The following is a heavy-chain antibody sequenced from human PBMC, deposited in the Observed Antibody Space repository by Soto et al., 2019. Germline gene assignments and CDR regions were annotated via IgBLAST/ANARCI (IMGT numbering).Heavy chain of an antibody. CDR3: ARDYMAVVD. Sequence: QVQLQESGPGLVKPSQTLSLTCTVSGSSISSGSYYWSWIRQHPGKGLEWIGYIYHSGSTYYNPSLKSRATISPDTSKNQLSLKLSSVTAADTAVYYCARDYMAVVDWGQGTLVTVSS. CDR2: IYHSGST. J-gene: IGHJ4*02. V-gene: IGHV4-31*03. D-gene: IGHD2-15*01. CDR1: GSSISSGSYY.